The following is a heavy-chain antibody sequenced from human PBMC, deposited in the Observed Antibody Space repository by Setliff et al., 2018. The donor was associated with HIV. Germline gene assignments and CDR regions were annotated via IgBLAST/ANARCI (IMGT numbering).Heavy chain of an antibody. CDR2: IKQDGSEK. J-gene: IGHJ3*02. D-gene: IGHD3-22*01. V-gene: IGHV3-7*01. CDR3: ARAGSGDYYDSSGYDI. Sequence: PGGSLRLSCAASGFTFSSYWMSWVRQAPGKGLEWVANIKQDGSEKYYVDSVKGRFTISRDNAKNSLYLQMNSLRAEDTAVYYCARAGSGDYYDSSGYDIWGQGTMVTVSS. CDR1: GFTFSSYW.